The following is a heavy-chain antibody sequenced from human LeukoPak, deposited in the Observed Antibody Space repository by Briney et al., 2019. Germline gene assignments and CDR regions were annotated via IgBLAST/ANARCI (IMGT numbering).Heavy chain of an antibody. J-gene: IGHJ4*02. CDR3: ARGGYSSSWYHFDY. CDR1: GLTVSGKY. CDR2: IYSGGTT. Sequence: GGSLRLSCAASGLTVSGKYMSWVRQAPGKGLEWVSVIYSGGTTNYADSVKGRFTISRDNSKNTLFLQMNSLRAEDTAVYYCARGGYSSSWYHFDYWGQGTLVTVSS. V-gene: IGHV3-53*01. D-gene: IGHD6-13*01.